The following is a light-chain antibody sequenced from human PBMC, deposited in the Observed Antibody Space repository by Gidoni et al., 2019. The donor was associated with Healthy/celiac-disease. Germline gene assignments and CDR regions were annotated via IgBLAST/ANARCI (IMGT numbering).Light chain of an antibody. CDR2: WAS. V-gene: IGKV4-1*01. CDR1: QSVLYSSNNKNY. J-gene: IGKJ3*01. CDR3: QQYYSTPFT. Sequence: DSVMTKSPDSLAVSLGARATINCKSSQSVLYSSNNKNYLAWYQQKPGQPPKLLIYWASTRESGVPDRFSGSGSGTDFTLTIRSLQAEDVAVYYCQQYYSTPFTFGPGTKVDIK.